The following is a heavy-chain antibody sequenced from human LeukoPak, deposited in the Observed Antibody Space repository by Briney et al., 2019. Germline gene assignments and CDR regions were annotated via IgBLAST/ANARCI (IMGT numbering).Heavy chain of an antibody. Sequence: GASLKISCQGSGSIFTTNWISWIRQLPGKGLELMGRIDPSDSETNYSPSFQGHVTISVDKSISTAYLQWSSLKASDTAMYYCARRAGSSGKFDPWGQGTLVIVSS. CDR1: GSIFTTNW. V-gene: IGHV5-10-1*01. CDR3: ARRAGSSGKFDP. J-gene: IGHJ5*02. D-gene: IGHD6-19*01. CDR2: IDPSDSET.